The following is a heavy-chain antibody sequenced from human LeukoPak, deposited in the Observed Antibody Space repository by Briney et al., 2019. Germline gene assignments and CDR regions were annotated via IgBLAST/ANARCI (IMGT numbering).Heavy chain of an antibody. D-gene: IGHD2-2*02. CDR2: MNPNSGNT. CDR1: GYTFTSYD. J-gene: IGHJ4*02. Sequence: WASVKVSCKASGYTFTSYDINWVRQATGQGLEWMGWMNPNSGNTGYAQKFQGRVTITRNTSISTAYMELSSLRSEDTAVYYCARGRGGYQLLYWVGTREAFDYWGQGTLVTVSS. V-gene: IGHV1-8*01. CDR3: ARGRGGYQLLYWVGTREAFDY.